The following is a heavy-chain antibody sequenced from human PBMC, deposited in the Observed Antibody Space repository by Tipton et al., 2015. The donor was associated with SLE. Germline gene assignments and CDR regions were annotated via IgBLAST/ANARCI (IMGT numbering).Heavy chain of an antibody. CDR2: IYPGDSDT. Sequence: VQLVQSGAEVKKPGESLKISCKGSGYSFISYWIGWVRQMPGKGLGWMGIIYPGDSDTRYSPSFQGQVTISADKSISTAYLQWSSLKASDTAMYYCARSVWWLPPDYYYYMDVWGIGTTVTVSS. V-gene: IGHV5-51*03. CDR3: ARSVWWLPPDYYYYMDV. J-gene: IGHJ6*03. D-gene: IGHD5-12*01. CDR1: GYSFISYW.